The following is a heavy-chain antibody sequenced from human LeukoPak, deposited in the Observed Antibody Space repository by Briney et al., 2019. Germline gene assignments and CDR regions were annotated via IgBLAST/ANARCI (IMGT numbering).Heavy chain of an antibody. CDR3: ARDLSSSQPFDY. Sequence: TGGSLRLSCAASGFTFSRYAMHWVRQAPGKGLEWVAFISYDGGNKYYADSVMGRFTISRDNSRNTLYLQMNSLRAEDTAMFYCARDLSSSQPFDYWGQGTLVTVSS. J-gene: IGHJ4*02. V-gene: IGHV3-30-3*01. CDR2: ISYDGGNK. CDR1: GFTFSRYA. D-gene: IGHD6-13*01.